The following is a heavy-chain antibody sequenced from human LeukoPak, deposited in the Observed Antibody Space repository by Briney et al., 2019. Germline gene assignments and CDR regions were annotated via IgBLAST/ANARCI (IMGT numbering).Heavy chain of an antibody. J-gene: IGHJ6*02. D-gene: IGHD2-8*01. CDR1: GFTFSSYA. CDR3: AREWGDIVLMVYALTPGMDV. CDR2: ISYGGSNK. V-gene: IGHV3-30-3*01. Sequence: PGRSLRLSCAASGFTFSSYAMHWVRQAPGKGLEWVAVISYGGSNKYYADSVKGRFTISRDNSKNTLYLQMNSLRAEDTAVYYCAREWGDIVLMVYALTPGMDVWGQGTTVTVSS.